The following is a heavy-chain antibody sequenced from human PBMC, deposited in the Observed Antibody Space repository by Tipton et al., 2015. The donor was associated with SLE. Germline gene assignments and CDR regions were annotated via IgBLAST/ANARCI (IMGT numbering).Heavy chain of an antibody. J-gene: IGHJ4*02. CDR2: VSTSGNT. Sequence: TLSLTCTVSGDSITNDKDYWNWIRQPAGEGLQWIGRVSTSGNTNYNPSLKSRVTMSLDTSKNQFSLKVNSVTAADTAVYYCARSESCYSALTYWGQGTLVTVSS. CDR1: GDSITNDKDY. V-gene: IGHV4-61*02. D-gene: IGHD2-15*01. CDR3: ARSESCYSALTY.